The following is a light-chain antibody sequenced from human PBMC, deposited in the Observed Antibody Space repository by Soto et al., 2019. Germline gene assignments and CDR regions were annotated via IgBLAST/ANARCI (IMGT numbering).Light chain of an antibody. CDR1: HAITNN. CDR2: EES. J-gene: IGKJ4*01. CDR3: QQVKRYPRP. V-gene: IGKV1-9*01. Sequence: DIHLTQSPSSLSASVGDRVTITCRASHAITNNLAWYQQKPGNPPRLLIYEESTLHSGVPSRFSGRKVGTQFILTIDRLQPEDFATYHCQQVKRYPRPFGGGTKVDIK.